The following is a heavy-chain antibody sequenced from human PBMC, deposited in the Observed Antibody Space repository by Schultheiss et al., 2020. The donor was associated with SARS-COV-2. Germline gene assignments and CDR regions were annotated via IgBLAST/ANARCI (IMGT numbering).Heavy chain of an antibody. CDR1: GASISSSNW. D-gene: IGHD3-10*01. Sequence: SETLSLTCAVSGASISSSNWWSWVRQPPGKGLEWIGYIYHSGSTYYNPSLKSRVTISVDRSKNQFSLKLSSVTAADTAVYYCACTLWFGGNYFDYWGQGTLVTVSS. J-gene: IGHJ4*02. CDR3: ACTLWFGGNYFDY. V-gene: IGHV4-4*02. CDR2: IYHSGST.